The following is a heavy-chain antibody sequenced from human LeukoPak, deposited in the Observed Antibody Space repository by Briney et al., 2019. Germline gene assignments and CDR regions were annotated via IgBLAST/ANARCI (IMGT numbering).Heavy chain of an antibody. CDR2: MNPNSGNT. Sequence: ASVKVSCKASGGTFSSYDINWVRQATGQGLEWMGWMNPNSGNTGYAQKFQGRVTMTRNTSISTAYMELSSLRSEDTAVYYCARAFYYDSSGYYYHFDYWGQGTLVTVSS. V-gene: IGHV1-8*02. CDR1: GGTFSSYD. D-gene: IGHD3-22*01. J-gene: IGHJ4*02. CDR3: ARAFYYDSSGYYYHFDY.